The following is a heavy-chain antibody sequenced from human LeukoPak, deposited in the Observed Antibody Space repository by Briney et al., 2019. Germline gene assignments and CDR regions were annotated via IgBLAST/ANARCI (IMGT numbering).Heavy chain of an antibody. Sequence: ASVKVSCKVSGYTLTELSMHWVRQAPGKGLEWVGGFDPEDGETIYAQKFQGRVTMTEDTSTDTAYMELSSLRSEDTAVYYCATNIVGATTLDYWGQGTLVTVSS. D-gene: IGHD1-26*01. CDR2: FDPEDGET. J-gene: IGHJ4*02. CDR1: GYTLTELS. V-gene: IGHV1-24*01. CDR3: ATNIVGATTLDY.